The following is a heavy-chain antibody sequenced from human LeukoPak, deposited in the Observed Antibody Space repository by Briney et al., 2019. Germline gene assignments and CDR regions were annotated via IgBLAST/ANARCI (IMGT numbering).Heavy chain of an antibody. D-gene: IGHD5-12*01. CDR2: ISSSGGST. V-gene: IGHV3-64*02. CDR3: SRGAYDGFDY. Sequence: GGSLRLSCAASGFTFSSYAIHWVRQAPGKGLEYVSAISSSGGSTYYADSVKGRFTISRDNSKNTVYLQMGSLRTEDMAVYYCSRGAYDGFDYWGQGTLVTVSS. CDR1: GFTFSSYA. J-gene: IGHJ4*02.